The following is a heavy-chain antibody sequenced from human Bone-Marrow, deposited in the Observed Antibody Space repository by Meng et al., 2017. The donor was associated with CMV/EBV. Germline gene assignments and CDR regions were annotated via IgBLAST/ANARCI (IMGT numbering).Heavy chain of an antibody. V-gene: IGHV3-21*01. CDR3: ARGGCSSTSCDIDY. CDR1: GFTFSSYG. J-gene: IGHJ4*02. D-gene: IGHD2-2*02. CDR2: ISSSSYI. Sequence: GESLKISCAASGFTFSSYGMHWVRQAPGKGLEWVSSISSSSYIYYADSVKGRFTISRDNAKNSLYLQMNSLRAEDTAVYYCARGGCSSTSCDIDYWGQGTLVTVSS.